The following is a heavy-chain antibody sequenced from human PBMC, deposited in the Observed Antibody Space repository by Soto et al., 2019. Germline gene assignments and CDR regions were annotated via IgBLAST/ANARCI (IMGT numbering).Heavy chain of an antibody. D-gene: IGHD2-15*01. V-gene: IGHV4-59*01. CDR3: AGGYSPRQNICY. J-gene: IGHJ4*02. CDR1: GGSISSYY. CDR2: IYYSGST. Sequence: PSETLSLTCTVSGGSISSYYWSWIRQPPGKGLEWIGYIYYSGSTNYNPSLKSRVTISVDTSKNQFSLKLSSVTASDTAVYYCAGGYSPRQNICYWGQGTLVTVSS.